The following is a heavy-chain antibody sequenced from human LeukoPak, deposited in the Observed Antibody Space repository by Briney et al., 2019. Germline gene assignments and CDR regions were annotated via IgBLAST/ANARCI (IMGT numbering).Heavy chain of an antibody. V-gene: IGHV1-2*02. CDR1: GYTFTSYA. Sequence: ASVKVSCKASGYTFTSYAMHWVRQAPGQGLEWMGWINPNSGGTNYAQKFQGRVTMTRDTSISTAYMELSRLRSEDTAVYYCAREGHNYYGSGSYDYWFDPWGQGTLVTVSS. D-gene: IGHD3-10*01. CDR3: AREGHNYYGSGSYDYWFDP. J-gene: IGHJ5*02. CDR2: INPNSGGT.